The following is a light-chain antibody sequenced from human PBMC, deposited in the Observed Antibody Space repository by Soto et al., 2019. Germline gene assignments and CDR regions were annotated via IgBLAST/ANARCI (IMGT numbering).Light chain of an antibody. V-gene: IGKV3-20*01. CDR2: GAS. Sequence: EIVLTQSPGTLSLSPGERATLSCRASQSVSSSYLAWYQQKPGQAPRLLIYGASIRATGIPDRFSGSGSGTDFTLTISRLEPEDFAVYFCQQHGSSPWTFGQGTKVEIK. CDR3: QQHGSSPWT. CDR1: QSVSSSY. J-gene: IGKJ1*01.